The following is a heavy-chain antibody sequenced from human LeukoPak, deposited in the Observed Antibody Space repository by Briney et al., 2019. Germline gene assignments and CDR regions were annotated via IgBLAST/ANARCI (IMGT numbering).Heavy chain of an antibody. D-gene: IGHD3-10*01. CDR3: AGREGVRAGYFDD. CDR1: GGSISSGVYY. V-gene: IGHV4-31*03. J-gene: IGHJ4*02. Sequence: PSQTLSLTCTVSGGSISSGVYYWSWIRQHPGKGLEWIGYIYYSGSTYYNPSLESRVTISVDTSKNQFSLKLSSVTAADTAVYYCAGREGVRAGYFDDWGQGTLVTVSS. CDR2: IYYSGST.